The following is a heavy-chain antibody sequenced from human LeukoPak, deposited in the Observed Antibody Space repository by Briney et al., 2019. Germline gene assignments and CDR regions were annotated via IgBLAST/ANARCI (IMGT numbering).Heavy chain of an antibody. CDR1: GFTFSSYW. CDR3: ARVSVDGGNPLGYFDL. Sequence: PGGSLRLSCAASGFTFSSYWMSWVRQAPGKGLEWVANIKQDGSEKYYVDSVKGRFTISRDNAKNSPYLQMNSLRAEDTAVYYCARVSVDGGNPLGYFDLWGRGTLVTVSS. J-gene: IGHJ2*01. D-gene: IGHD4-23*01. V-gene: IGHV3-7*01. CDR2: IKQDGSEK.